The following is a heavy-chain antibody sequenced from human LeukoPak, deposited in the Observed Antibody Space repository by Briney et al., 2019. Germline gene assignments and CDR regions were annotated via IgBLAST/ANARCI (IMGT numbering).Heavy chain of an antibody. D-gene: IGHD3-10*01. Sequence: GGSLRLSCAASGFTSSSYAMSWVRQAPGKGLEWVSSISGSGGSTFYADSVKGRFTVSRDNSKNTLYLQMSSLRAEDTAVYYCAKSLFASGSYVGFDIWGQGTMVTVSS. CDR3: AKSLFASGSYVGFDI. CDR2: ISGSGGST. CDR1: GFTSSSYA. J-gene: IGHJ3*02. V-gene: IGHV3-23*01.